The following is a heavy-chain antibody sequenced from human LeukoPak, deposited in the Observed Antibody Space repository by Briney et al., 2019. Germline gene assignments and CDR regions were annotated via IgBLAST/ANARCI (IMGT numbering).Heavy chain of an antibody. D-gene: IGHD5-18*01. Sequence: PGGSLRLSCAASGFTFSSYEMNWVRQAPGKGLKWVSYISSSGSTIYYADSVKGRFTISRDNAKNSLYLQMNSLRAEDTAVYYCARGEYSYGHNWFDPWGQGTLVTVSS. CDR1: GFTFSSYE. CDR2: ISSSGSTI. V-gene: IGHV3-48*03. J-gene: IGHJ5*02. CDR3: ARGEYSYGHNWFDP.